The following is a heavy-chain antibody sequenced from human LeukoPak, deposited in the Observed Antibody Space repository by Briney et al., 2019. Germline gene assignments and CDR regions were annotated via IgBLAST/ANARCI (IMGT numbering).Heavy chain of an antibody. CDR1: GSTFSTYV. V-gene: IGHV3-23*01. J-gene: IGHJ4*02. Sequence: PGGSLRLSCAASGSTFSTYVMNWVRQAPGKGLEWVSTISDSGGSTFYADSVKGRFAISRDNSKDTLSLQMNSLRAEDTAVYYCAKYHGDTPTDLDYWGQGTLVTVSS. D-gene: IGHD4-17*01. CDR2: ISDSGGST. CDR3: AKYHGDTPTDLDY.